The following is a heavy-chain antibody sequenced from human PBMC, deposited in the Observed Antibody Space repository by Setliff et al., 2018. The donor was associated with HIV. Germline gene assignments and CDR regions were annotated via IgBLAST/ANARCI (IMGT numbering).Heavy chain of an antibody. J-gene: IGHJ6*04. CDR1: GGSISSSSYY. V-gene: IGHV4-61*05. CDR2: IYTSGST. Sequence: NPSETLSLTCTVSGGSISSSSYYWGWIRQPPGKGLEWIGYIYTSGSTNHNPSLKSRVTISVDTSKNQFSLKLGSVTAADTAVYYCARDQRYCTNALCPEALDVWGKGTTVTVSS. D-gene: IGHD2-8*01. CDR3: ARDQRYCTNALCPEALDV.